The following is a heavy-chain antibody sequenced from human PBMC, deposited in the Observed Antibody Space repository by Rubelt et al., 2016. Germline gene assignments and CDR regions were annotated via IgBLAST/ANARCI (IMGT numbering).Heavy chain of an antibody. J-gene: IGHJ4*02. D-gene: IGHD6-6*01. CDR1: GFTFSSSA. CDR2: INWNGGST. Sequence: RLSCAASGFTFSSSAMNWVRQAPGKGLEWVSGINWNGGSTGYADSVKGRFTISRDNAKNSLYLQINSLRAEDTAVYYCARWDTSSLDYWGQGTLVTVSS. CDR3: ARWDTSSLDY. V-gene: IGHV3-20*04.